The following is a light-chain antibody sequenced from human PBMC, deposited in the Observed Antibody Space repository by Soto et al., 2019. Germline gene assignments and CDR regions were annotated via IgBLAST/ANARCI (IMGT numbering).Light chain of an antibody. CDR1: QSVLYSSNNKNY. CDR2: WAS. CDR3: QQYYSNPLT. J-gene: IGKJ4*01. Sequence: DIVMTQSPDSLAVSLGERATSNCKSSQSVLYSSNNKNYLAWYQQKPGQPPKXLIYWASTRESGVPDRFSGSGSGTDFTLTISSLQAEDVEVYYCQQYYSNPLTFGGGTKVDIK. V-gene: IGKV4-1*01.